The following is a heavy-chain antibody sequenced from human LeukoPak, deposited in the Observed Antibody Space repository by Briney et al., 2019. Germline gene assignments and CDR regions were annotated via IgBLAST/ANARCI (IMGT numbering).Heavy chain of an antibody. V-gene: IGHV1-69*10. Sequence: ASVKVSCKVSGGTNYAISWLRQAPGQGLEWMGGIIPMFDVANSAQKCQGRVTFTADKYTNTAYMELSSLRSEDTAMYFCARGDSEDSGDFHTFEYWGQGTLVTVSS. J-gene: IGHJ4*02. CDR2: IIPMFDVA. D-gene: IGHD4-17*01. CDR3: ARGDSEDSGDFHTFEY. CDR1: GGTNYA.